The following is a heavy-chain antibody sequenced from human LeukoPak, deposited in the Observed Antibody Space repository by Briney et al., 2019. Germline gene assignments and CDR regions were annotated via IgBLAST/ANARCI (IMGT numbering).Heavy chain of an antibody. V-gene: IGHV3-7*01. CDR1: GFTFVSHW. CDR2: INQDGSEK. J-gene: IGHJ5*02. D-gene: IGHD6-19*01. Sequence: GGSLRLSCVASGFTFVSHWMTWVRQAPGKGLEWVANINQDGSEKYYVDSVKGRFTISRDNAKNSLYLQMNSLRAEDTAVYYCARVIYSSGKFDPWGQGTLVTVSS. CDR3: ARVIYSSGKFDP.